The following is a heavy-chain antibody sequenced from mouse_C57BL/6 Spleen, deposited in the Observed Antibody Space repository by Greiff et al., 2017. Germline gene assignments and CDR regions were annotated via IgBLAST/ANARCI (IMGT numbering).Heavy chain of an antibody. CDR2: IDPEDGET. CDR1: GFNIKDYY. Sequence: VHVKQSGAELVKPGASVKLSCTASGFNIKDYYMHWVKQRTEQGLEWIGRIDPEDGETKYAPKFQGKATITADTSSNTAYLQLSSLTSEDTAVYYCARDYSNPYYFDYWGQGTTLTVSS. V-gene: IGHV14-2*01. CDR3: ARDYSNPYYFDY. J-gene: IGHJ2*01. D-gene: IGHD2-5*01.